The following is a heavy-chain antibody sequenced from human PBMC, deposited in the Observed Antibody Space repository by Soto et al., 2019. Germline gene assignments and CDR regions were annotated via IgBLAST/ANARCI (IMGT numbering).Heavy chain of an antibody. Sequence: LSLPCTVSGGSFGSSAYYWGWIRRAPGKGLEWIGSINSSGSTFSNPSLKSRVTLSVDTSKNQFSLKLTSVTAADTALYYCSRRAPEGFDPWGQGTLVTVSS. V-gene: IGHV4-39*01. CDR1: GGSFGSSAYY. CDR2: INSSGST. CDR3: SRRAPEGFDP. J-gene: IGHJ5*02.